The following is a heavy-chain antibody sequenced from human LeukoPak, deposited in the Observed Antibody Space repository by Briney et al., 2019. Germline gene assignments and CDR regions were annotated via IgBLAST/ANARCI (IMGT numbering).Heavy chain of an antibody. CDR1: GFTFSSYS. J-gene: IGHJ4*02. Sequence: PGGSLRLSCTASGFTFSSYSMNWVRQAPGKGLEWVSSISSSSRYIYYADSVKGRFTISRDNAKNSLFLQMNSLRAEDTAVYFCAREVVGYSYAYFDYWGQGTLVTVSS. CDR3: AREVVGYSYAYFDY. D-gene: IGHD5-18*01. V-gene: IGHV3-21*01. CDR2: ISSSSRYI.